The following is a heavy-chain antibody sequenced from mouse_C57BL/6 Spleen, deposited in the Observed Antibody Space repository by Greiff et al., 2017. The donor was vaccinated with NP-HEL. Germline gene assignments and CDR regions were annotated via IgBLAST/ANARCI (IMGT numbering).Heavy chain of an antibody. CDR2: INPNNGGT. CDR1: GYTFTDYY. J-gene: IGHJ4*01. Sequence: VQLQQSGPELVKPGASVKISCKASGYTFTDYYMNWVKQSHGKSLEWIGDINPNNGGTSYNQKFKGKATLTVDKSSSTAYMELRSLTSEDSAVYYCARRGFYYGSSSFYAMDYWGQGTSVTVSS. D-gene: IGHD1-1*01. CDR3: ARRGFYYGSSSFYAMDY. V-gene: IGHV1-26*01.